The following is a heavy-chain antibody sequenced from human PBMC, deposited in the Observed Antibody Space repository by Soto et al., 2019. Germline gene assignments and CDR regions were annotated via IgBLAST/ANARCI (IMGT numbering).Heavy chain of an antibody. D-gene: IGHD3-3*01. Sequence: QVQLVESGGGLVKPGGSLRLSCAASGFTFSDYYMSWIRQAPGKGLEWVSYISSSSSYTNYADSVKGRFTISRDNAKNSLYLQMNSLRDEDKAGYYCARDGVEYFQHWGQGTLVTVSS. CDR3: ARDGVEYFQH. V-gene: IGHV3-11*05. CDR1: GFTFSDYY. CDR2: ISSSSSYT. J-gene: IGHJ1*01.